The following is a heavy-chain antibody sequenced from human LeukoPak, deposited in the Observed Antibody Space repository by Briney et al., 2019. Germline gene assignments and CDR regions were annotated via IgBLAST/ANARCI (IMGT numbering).Heavy chain of an antibody. V-gene: IGHV3-20*04. D-gene: IGHD3-10*01. J-gene: IGHJ4*02. Sequence: GGSLRLSCAASGFTFDDYGMSWVRQAPGKGLEWVSGINWNGGSTGYADSVKGRFTISRDNAKNSLYLQMNSLRAEDTALYYCARDIGTMVRGVIFYFDYWGQGTLVTVSS. CDR1: GFTFDDYG. CDR2: INWNGGST. CDR3: ARDIGTMVRGVIFYFDY.